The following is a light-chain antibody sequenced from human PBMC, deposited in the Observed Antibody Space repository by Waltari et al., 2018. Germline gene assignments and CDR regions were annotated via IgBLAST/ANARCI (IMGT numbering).Light chain of an antibody. CDR3: QVWDSSSDIGVV. CDR1: HIGRER. J-gene: IGLJ2*01. V-gene: IGLV3-21*03. CDR2: DYS. Sequence: SYVLTQPPSVPVAPGKTARITCGGNHIGRERVHWYQQKPGQAPVLVVYDYSDRPSGIPERFSGSNSGNTATLTISRVEAGDEADYYCQVWDSSSDIGVVFGGGTKLTVL.